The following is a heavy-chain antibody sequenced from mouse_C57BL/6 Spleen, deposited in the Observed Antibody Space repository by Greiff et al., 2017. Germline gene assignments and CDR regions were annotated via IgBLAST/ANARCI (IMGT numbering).Heavy chain of an antibody. D-gene: IGHD2-1*01. CDR2: IWRGGST. Sequence: QVHVQQSGPGLVQPSPSLSITCTASGFSLTSYGVHWVRQSPGKGLEWIGVIWRGGSTDYNAAFMSRLSITEDNSNSQVFLKMSRLKADDTAIYYCAKNFEGNWAMDYWGQGTSVTVSA. V-gene: IGHV2-5*01. CDR3: AKNFEGNWAMDY. CDR1: GFSLTSYG. J-gene: IGHJ4*01.